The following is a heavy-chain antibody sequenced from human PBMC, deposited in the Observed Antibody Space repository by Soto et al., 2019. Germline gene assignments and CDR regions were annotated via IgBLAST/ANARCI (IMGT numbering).Heavy chain of an antibody. Sequence: QVPLVQSGAEVKKPGASVKVSCKASGYTFGTYDINWVRQATGQGLEWMGWMNPNSGNTAYAQKFQGSVTLTRDNSISTAYMELSSLRSEDTAVYYCAKDKRSSTSFLGVWGQGTTVTVSS. CDR3: AKDKRSSTSFLGV. CDR1: GYTFGTYD. J-gene: IGHJ6*02. V-gene: IGHV1-8*01. D-gene: IGHD2-2*01. CDR2: MNPNSGNT.